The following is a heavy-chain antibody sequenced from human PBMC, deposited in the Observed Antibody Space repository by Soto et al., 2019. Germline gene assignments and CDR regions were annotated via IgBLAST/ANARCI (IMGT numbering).Heavy chain of an antibody. CDR3: XXXXXXXXDFDY. J-gene: IGHJ4*02. V-gene: IGHV3-48*04. CDR1: GFTFSNYG. Sequence: EVHLVESGGGLVQPGGSLRLSCAASGFTFSNYGMNWARQAPGRGLEWVTHINAPGETKSYSDSVKGRFTVSRDDAKXXXXXXXXXXXXXXXXXXXXXXXXXXXXDFDYWGQGTLVTVSS. CDR2: INAPGETK.